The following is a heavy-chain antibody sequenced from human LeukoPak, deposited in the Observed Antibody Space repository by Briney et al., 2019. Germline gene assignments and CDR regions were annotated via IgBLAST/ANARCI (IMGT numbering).Heavy chain of an antibody. CDR3: AKTGEVVSDAFDI. CDR1: GFTFSSYS. CDR2: ISSSSSYI. J-gene: IGHJ3*02. V-gene: IGHV3-21*04. Sequence: GGSLRLSCAASGFTFSSYSMNWVRQAPGKGLEWVSSISSSSSYIYYADSVKGRFTISRDNSKNTLYLQMNSLRAEDTAVYYCAKTGEVVSDAFDIWGQGTMVTVSS. D-gene: IGHD7-27*01.